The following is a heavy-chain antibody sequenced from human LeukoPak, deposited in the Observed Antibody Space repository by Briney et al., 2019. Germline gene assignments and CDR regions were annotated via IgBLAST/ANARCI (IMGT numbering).Heavy chain of an antibody. Sequence: ASVKVSCRASGYTFTSYGISWVRQAPGQGLEWMGWISAYNGNTNYAQKLQGRVTMTTDTSTSTAYMELRRLRSDDTAVYYCARVAEITMIVVVPSGGDYWGQGTLVTVSS. CDR3: ARVAEITMIVVVPSGGDY. V-gene: IGHV1-18*01. J-gene: IGHJ4*02. CDR2: ISAYNGNT. CDR1: GYTFTSYG. D-gene: IGHD3-22*01.